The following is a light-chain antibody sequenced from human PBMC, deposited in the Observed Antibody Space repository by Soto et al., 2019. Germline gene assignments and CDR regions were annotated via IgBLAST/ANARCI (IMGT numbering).Light chain of an antibody. CDR1: QSVSSS. Sequence: EIVMTQSPATLSVSPGERATLSCRASQSVSSSLAWYQQKPGQAPRLLIYGASTRATGIPARFSGGGSGTEFTLTISSLQSEDFAVYYCQQYNNWWTFGQGTKV. J-gene: IGKJ1*01. CDR2: GAS. V-gene: IGKV3-15*01. CDR3: QQYNNWWT.